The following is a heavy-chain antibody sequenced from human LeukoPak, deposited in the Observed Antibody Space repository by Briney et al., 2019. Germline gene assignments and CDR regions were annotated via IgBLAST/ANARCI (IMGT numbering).Heavy chain of an antibody. D-gene: IGHD2-21*02. CDR1: GYTFTSYD. CDR2: MNPNSGNT. V-gene: IGHV1-8*01. CDR3: ARADVVVTGMVDY. J-gene: IGHJ4*02. Sequence: ASVKVSCKASGYTFTSYDINWVRQATGQGLELMGWMNPNSGNTGYAQKFQGRVTMTRNTSISTAYMELGSLRSEDTAVYYCARADVVVTGMVDYWGQGTLVTVSS.